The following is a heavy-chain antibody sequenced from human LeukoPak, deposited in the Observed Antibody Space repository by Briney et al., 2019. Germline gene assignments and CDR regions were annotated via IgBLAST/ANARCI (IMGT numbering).Heavy chain of an antibody. CDR3: ARAFDFWSGFGDY. J-gene: IGHJ4*02. V-gene: IGHV3-21*01. CDR1: GFTFSSYS. D-gene: IGHD3-3*01. Sequence: PGGSLRLSCAASGFTFSSYSMNWVRQAPGKGLEWVSSISSSSSYIYYADSVKGRFTISRDNAKNTLYLQMNSLRAEDTAVYYCARAFDFWSGFGDYWGQGTLVTVSS. CDR2: ISSSSSYI.